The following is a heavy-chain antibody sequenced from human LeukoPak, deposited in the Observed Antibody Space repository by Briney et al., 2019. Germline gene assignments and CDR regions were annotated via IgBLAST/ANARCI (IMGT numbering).Heavy chain of an antibody. V-gene: IGHV1-2*02. CDR3: ARDNSMTEFDY. Sequence: ASVKVSFKASGYTFIDYYLHWVRQAPGQGLEWMGWINPKNGGTYYVQNFQGRVTMTRDTSISTVYLEVTRLTSDDTAMYYCARDNSMTEFDYWGQGTLVTVSS. J-gene: IGHJ4*02. CDR1: GYTFIDYY. CDR2: INPKNGGT.